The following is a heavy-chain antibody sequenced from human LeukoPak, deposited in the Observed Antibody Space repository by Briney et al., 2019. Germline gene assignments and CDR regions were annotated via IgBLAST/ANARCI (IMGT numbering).Heavy chain of an antibody. CDR3: ARFYYDSSGYYYEDY. CDR2: ISSSSSYI. V-gene: IGHV3-21*01. Sequence: GGSLRLSCAASGFTFSSYSMNWVRQAPGKGLEWVSSISSSSSYIYYADSVKGRFTISRDNAMNSLYLQMNSLRAEDTAVYYCARFYYDSSGYYYEDYWGQGTLVTVSS. CDR1: GFTFSSYS. J-gene: IGHJ4*02. D-gene: IGHD3-22*01.